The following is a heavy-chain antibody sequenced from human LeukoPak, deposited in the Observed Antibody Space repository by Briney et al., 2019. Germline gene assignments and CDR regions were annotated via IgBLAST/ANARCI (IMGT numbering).Heavy chain of an antibody. Sequence: SETLSLTCTASGGXISSYYCSWIRQPPGKGRECIGYIYYSGSTSYSPSLKSRVTISVDTSKNQFSLKLSSVAAADTAVYYCARRLYGGNFDNWGQGTLVTVSS. V-gene: IGHV4-59*01. CDR1: GGXISSYY. D-gene: IGHD4-23*01. CDR2: IYYSGST. CDR3: ARRLYGGNFDN. J-gene: IGHJ4*02.